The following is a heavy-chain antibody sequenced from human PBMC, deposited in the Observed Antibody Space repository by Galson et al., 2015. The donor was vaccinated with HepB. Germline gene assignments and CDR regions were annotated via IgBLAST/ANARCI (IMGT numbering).Heavy chain of an antibody. CDR1: GFRFTKYS. CDR2: ITGGGERK. CDR3: AKVAILGATPHYFDY. D-gene: IGHD3-16*01. Sequence: SLRLSCATSGFRFTKYSMSWVRQAPGKGLQWVSAITGGGERKYYADSVKGRFTTSRDSSSNTVFLLMTSLRVDDTAGYYCAKVAILGATPHYFDYLGQGTLVTVSS. V-gene: IGHV3-23*01. J-gene: IGHJ4*02.